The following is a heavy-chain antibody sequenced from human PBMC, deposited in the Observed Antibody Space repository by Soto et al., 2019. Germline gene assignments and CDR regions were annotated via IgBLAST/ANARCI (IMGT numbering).Heavy chain of an antibody. V-gene: IGHV3-30-3*01. D-gene: IGHD3-9*01. CDR3: ARDRGRYFDVKNWFDP. J-gene: IGHJ5*02. CDR1: GFTFSSYA. CDR2: ISYDGSNK. Sequence: QVQLVESGGGGVQPGRSLRLSCAASGFTFSSYAMHGVRQAPGKGLEWVAVISYDGSNKYYADSVKGRFTISRDNSKNTLYLQMNSLRAEDTAVYYCARDRGRYFDVKNWFDPWGQGTLVTVSS.